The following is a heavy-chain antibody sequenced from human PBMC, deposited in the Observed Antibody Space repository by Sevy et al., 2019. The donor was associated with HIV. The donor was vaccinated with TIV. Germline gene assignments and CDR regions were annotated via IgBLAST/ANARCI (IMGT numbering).Heavy chain of an antibody. Sequence: GGSLRLSCAASGFTFSSYAMHWVRQAPGKGLEWVAVISYDGRNKYYADSVKGRFTISRDNSKNTLYLQMNSLRAEDTGVYYCARDQHDYGSNLRTSWFDPWGQGTLVTVSS. CDR2: ISYDGRNK. CDR1: GFTFSSYA. D-gene: IGHD4-17*01. V-gene: IGHV3-30*04. CDR3: ARDQHDYGSNLRTSWFDP. J-gene: IGHJ5*02.